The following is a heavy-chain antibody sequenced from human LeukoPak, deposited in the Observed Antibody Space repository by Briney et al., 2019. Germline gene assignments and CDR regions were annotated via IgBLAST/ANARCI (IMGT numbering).Heavy chain of an antibody. CDR3: ARPAATAYGDFEL. CDR1: GGTFSSYA. V-gene: IGHV1-69*04. D-gene: IGHD2-2*01. Sequence: SVKVSCKASGGTFSSYAISWVRQAPGQGLEWMGRIIPILGIANYAQKFQGRVTITADKSTSTAYMELSSLRSEDTAVYYCARPAATAYGDFELWGQGTLVTVSS. J-gene: IGHJ5*02. CDR2: IIPILGIA.